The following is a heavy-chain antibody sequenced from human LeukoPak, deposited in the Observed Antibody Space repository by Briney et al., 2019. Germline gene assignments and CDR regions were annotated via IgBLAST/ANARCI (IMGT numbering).Heavy chain of an antibody. CDR1: GYTFTGYY. D-gene: IGHD1-26*01. J-gene: IGHJ4*02. CDR3: ARDGIVGAPGNFDY. V-gene: IGHV1-2*02. Sequence: ASVKVSCKASGYTFTGYYMHWVRQAPGQGLEWMGWINPNSGGTNYAQKFQGRFTMTRDTSISTAYMELSRLRSDDTAVHYCARDGIVGAPGNFDYWGQGTLVTVSS. CDR2: INPNSGGT.